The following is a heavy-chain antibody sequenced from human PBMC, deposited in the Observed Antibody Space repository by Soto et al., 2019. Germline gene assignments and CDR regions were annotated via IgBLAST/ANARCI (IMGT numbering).Heavy chain of an antibody. CDR3: ASRRXLWFGELSSSYNYYYGMDV. Sequence: ASVKVSCKASGYTFTGYYMHWVRQAPGQGLEWMGWINPNSGGTNYAQKFQGRVTMTRDTSISTAYMELSRLRSDDTAVYYCASRRXLWFGELSSSYNYYYGMDVWGQGTTVTVSS. CDR1: GYTFTGYY. CDR2: INPNSGGT. V-gene: IGHV1-2*02. D-gene: IGHD3-10*01. J-gene: IGHJ6*02.